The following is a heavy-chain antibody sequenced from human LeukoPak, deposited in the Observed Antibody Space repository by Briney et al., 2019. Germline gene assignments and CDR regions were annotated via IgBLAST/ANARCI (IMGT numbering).Heavy chain of an antibody. CDR3: ARLRSGSYLNYYYYMDV. J-gene: IGHJ6*03. Sequence: SETLSLTCAVYGGSFSGYYWSWIRQPPGKGLEWIGEINHSGSTNYNPSLKSRVTISVGTSKNQFSLKLSSVTAADTAVYYCARLRSGSYLNYYYYMDVWGKGTTVTISS. V-gene: IGHV4-34*01. CDR2: INHSGST. CDR1: GGSFSGYY. D-gene: IGHD1-26*01.